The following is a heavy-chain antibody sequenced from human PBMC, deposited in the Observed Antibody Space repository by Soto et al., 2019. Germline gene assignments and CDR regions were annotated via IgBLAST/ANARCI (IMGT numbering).Heavy chain of an antibody. CDR1: GFTFSSYW. CDR2: INSDGSST. J-gene: IGHJ4*02. CDR3: ARDREHCSGGSCHDY. D-gene: IGHD2-15*01. V-gene: IGHV3-74*01. Sequence: VQLVESGGGLVQPGGSLRLSCAASGFTFSSYWMHWVRQAPGKGLVWVSRINSDGSSTSYADSVKGRFTISRDNAKNTLYLQMNSLRAEDTAVYYCARDREHCSGGSCHDYWGQGTLVTVSS.